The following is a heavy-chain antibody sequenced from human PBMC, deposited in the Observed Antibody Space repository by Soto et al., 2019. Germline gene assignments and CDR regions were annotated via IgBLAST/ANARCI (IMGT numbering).Heavy chain of an antibody. J-gene: IGHJ6*02. V-gene: IGHV3-73*01. CDR2: IRSKANSYAT. CDR1: GFTFSGSA. D-gene: IGHD3-22*01. CDR3: TRHPYYYDSSGPNYYGMDV. Sequence: PGGSLRLSCAASGFTFSGSAMHWVRQASGKGLEWVGRIRSKANSYATAYAASVKGRFTISRDDSKNTAYLQMNSLKTEDTAVYYCTRHPYYYDSSGPNYYGMDVWGQGTTVTVSS.